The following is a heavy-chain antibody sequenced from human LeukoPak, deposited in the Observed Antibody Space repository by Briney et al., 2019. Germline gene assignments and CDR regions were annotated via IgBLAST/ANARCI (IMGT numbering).Heavy chain of an antibody. V-gene: IGHV4-59*01. J-gene: IGHJ4*02. Sequence: SETLSLTCTVSGGSISSYYWSWIRQPPGKGLEWIGHIYYSGSTNYSPSLKSRVTISVDTSKKQFSLKVTSVTAADTAVYYCARDAYSSGWYYFDYWGQGTLVTVSS. D-gene: IGHD6-19*01. CDR1: GGSISSYY. CDR3: ARDAYSSGWYYFDY. CDR2: IYYSGST.